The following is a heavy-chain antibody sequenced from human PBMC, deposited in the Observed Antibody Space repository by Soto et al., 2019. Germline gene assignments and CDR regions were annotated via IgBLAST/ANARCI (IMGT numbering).Heavy chain of an antibody. CDR1: GYSFTDYH. J-gene: IGHJ6*02. CDR2: INPKSGGT. D-gene: IGHD2-8*01. CDR3: ARGHSTDCSNGVCSFFYNHEMDV. V-gene: IGHV1-2*04. Sequence: QVQLVQSGAEVKKPGASVRVSCKASGYSFTDYHIHWVRQAPGQGLEWLGRINPKSGGTITAQKFQGWVTRTRDRSISTVYMELTRLRSDDTAVYFCARGHSTDCSNGVCSFFYNHEMDVWGQGTTVTVSS.